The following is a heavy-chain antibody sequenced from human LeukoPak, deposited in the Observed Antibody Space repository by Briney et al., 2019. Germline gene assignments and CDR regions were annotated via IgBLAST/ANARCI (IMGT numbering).Heavy chain of an antibody. J-gene: IGHJ4*02. CDR3: ARDRGGYSYGYDY. CDR1: GGSISSGGYY. D-gene: IGHD5-18*01. Sequence: SQTLSLTCTVSGGSISSGGYYWSWIRQHPGKGLEWIGYIYYSGRTYYNPSLKSRVTISVDTSKNQFSLKLSSVTAADTAVYYCARDRGGYSYGYDYWGQGTLVTVSS. CDR2: IYYSGRT. V-gene: IGHV4-31*03.